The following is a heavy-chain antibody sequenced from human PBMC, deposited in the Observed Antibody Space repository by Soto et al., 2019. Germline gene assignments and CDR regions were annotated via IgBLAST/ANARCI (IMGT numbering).Heavy chain of an antibody. CDR2: ISAYNGYT. Sequence: QAQLVQSGVEVKKPGASVKVSCKTSGYTFTSSGISWVRQAPGQGLEWMGWISAYNGYTHYAQNFQGRVTMTTDTSTSTAYMELRSLTSDDTAVYYCAMDCSGGVCHLNGWGQGTTVTVS. J-gene: IGHJ6*02. CDR3: AMDCSGGVCHLNG. CDR1: GYTFTSSG. V-gene: IGHV1-18*04. D-gene: IGHD2-8*02.